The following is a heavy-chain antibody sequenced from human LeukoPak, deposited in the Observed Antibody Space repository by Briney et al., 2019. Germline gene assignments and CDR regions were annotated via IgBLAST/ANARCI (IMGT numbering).Heavy chain of an antibody. J-gene: IGHJ4*02. CDR1: GDSISSGGYY. D-gene: IGHD3-22*01. CDR3: ARAYHYYDTSGSLDY. CDR2: INYSGST. V-gene: IGHV4-31*03. Sequence: SQTLSLTCTVSGDSISSGGYYWSWIRQHPGKGLEWIGYINYSGSTYYNPSLRSRLTISVDTSKNQFSLKLSSVTAADTAAYYCARAYHYYDTSGSLDYWGQGTLVTVSS.